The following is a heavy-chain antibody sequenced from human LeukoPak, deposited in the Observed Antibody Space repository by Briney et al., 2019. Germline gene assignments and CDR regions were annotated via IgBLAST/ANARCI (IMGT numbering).Heavy chain of an antibody. J-gene: IGHJ4*02. CDR3: ARQARDYYYYDSSGYYYDS. Sequence: PSETLSLTCTVSGGSISSYYWSWIRQPPGKGLEWIGYIYYSGSTNYNPSLKSRVTISVDTSKNHFSLKLSSVTAADTAVYYCARQARDYYYYDSSGYYYDSWGQGTLVTVSS. V-gene: IGHV4-59*01. CDR2: IYYSGST. CDR1: GGSISSYY. D-gene: IGHD3-22*01.